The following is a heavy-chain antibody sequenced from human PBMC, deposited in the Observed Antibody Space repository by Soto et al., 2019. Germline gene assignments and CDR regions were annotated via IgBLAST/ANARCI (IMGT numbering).Heavy chain of an antibody. V-gene: IGHV4-59*08. CDR2: IYYSGST. CDR3: ARRYCSGGSCHPTGWFDP. J-gene: IGHJ5*02. Sequence: SGTLSLTCTVSGGSISSYYWSWIRQPPGKGLEWIGYIYYSGSTNYNPSLKSRVTISVDTSKNQFSLELSSVTAADTAVYYCARRYCSGGSCHPTGWFDPWGQGTLVTVSS. CDR1: GGSISSYY. D-gene: IGHD2-15*01.